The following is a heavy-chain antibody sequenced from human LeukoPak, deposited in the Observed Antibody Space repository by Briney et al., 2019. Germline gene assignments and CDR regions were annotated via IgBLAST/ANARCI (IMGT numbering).Heavy chain of an antibody. J-gene: IGHJ4*02. V-gene: IGHV3-7*01. D-gene: IGHD2/OR15-2a*01. CDR1: GFTFSTYW. CDR3: ARLKDDVNKLDY. Sequence: GGSLRLSCAASGFTFSTYWMSWVRQAPGKGLEWVANINQDGSQKRYVDSVQGRFTISRDNTKNSLFLQMNSLRAEDTAVYYCARLKDDVNKLDYWGQGTLVTVSS. CDR2: INQDGSQK.